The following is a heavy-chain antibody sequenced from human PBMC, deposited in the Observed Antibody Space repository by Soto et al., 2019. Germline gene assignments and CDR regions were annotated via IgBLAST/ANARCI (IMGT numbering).Heavy chain of an antibody. CDR1: GGTFSSYA. CDR3: AAPYGSGSYYNVFDD. Sequence: QVQLVQSGAEVKKPGSSVKVSCKASGGTFSSYAISWVRQAPGQGLEWMVGIIPSFGTANSAQKFQGRVTITADESTSTAYMALSSRRSEDPAVYYWAAPYGSGSYYNVFDDWGQGTLVTVSS. CDR2: IIPSFGTA. V-gene: IGHV1-69*12. D-gene: IGHD3-10*01. J-gene: IGHJ4*02.